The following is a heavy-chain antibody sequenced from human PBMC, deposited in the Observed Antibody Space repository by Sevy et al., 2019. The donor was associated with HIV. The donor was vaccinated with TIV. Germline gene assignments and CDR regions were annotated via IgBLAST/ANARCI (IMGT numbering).Heavy chain of an antibody. CDR3: AREQITGSTPDYFDS. CDR1: GFTFSNYW. V-gene: IGHV3-7*01. CDR2: INQDGSEK. J-gene: IGHJ4*02. D-gene: IGHD1-7*01. Sequence: GGSLRLSCAASGFTFSNYWMSWVRQAPGKGLECVANINQDGSEKYYLDPVKGRFIVSRDNAKNSLYLQMNSLRAEDSAVYYCAREQITGSTPDYFDSWGQGTLVTVSS.